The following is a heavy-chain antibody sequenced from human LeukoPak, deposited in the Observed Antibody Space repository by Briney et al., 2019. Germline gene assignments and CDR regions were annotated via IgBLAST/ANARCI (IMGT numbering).Heavy chain of an antibody. CDR1: GYSISSGSYY. Sequence: PSETLSLTCTVSGYSISSGSYYWSWIRQPAGKGLEWIGRIYTSGSTNYNPSLKSRVTMSVDTSKNQFSLKLSSVTAADTAVYYCARSPRYYGSGPNAYFDYWGQGTLVTVSS. CDR2: IYTSGST. J-gene: IGHJ4*02. CDR3: ARSPRYYGSGPNAYFDY. D-gene: IGHD3-10*01. V-gene: IGHV4-61*02.